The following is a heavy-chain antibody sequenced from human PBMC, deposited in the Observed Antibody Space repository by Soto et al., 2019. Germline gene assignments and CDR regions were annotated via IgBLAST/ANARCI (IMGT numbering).Heavy chain of an antibody. CDR1: GLTINRND. J-gene: IGHJ6*02. CDR2: MSSDGNHQ. Sequence: PGGSLRLSCAASGLTINRNDMYWVRQAPGKGLEWVAVMSSDGNHQHYADSVKGRFTISRDNSKNTLSLEMNSLRRDDTAVYYCASCERFPRVGVDYYALDVWGQGTTVTVSS. D-gene: IGHD3-3*01. CDR3: ASCERFPRVGVDYYALDV. V-gene: IGHV3-30*03.